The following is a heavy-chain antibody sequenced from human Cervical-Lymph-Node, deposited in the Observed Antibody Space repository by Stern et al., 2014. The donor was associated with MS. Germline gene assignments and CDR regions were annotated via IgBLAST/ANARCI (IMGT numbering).Heavy chain of an antibody. J-gene: IGHJ6*02. D-gene: IGHD5-18*01. CDR1: GFSLSTSGMC. V-gene: IGHV2-70*11. Sequence: ESGPALVKPTQTLTLTCTFSGFSLSTSGMCVSWIRQAPGKALEWLARIDWDDDKNYSTSLKTRLTISKANSKNQVVLTLTNMDPMDTATYYCARTLRGYSHGFYYHGLDVWGQGTTVTVSS. CDR3: ARTLRGYSHGFYYHGLDV. CDR2: IDWDDDK.